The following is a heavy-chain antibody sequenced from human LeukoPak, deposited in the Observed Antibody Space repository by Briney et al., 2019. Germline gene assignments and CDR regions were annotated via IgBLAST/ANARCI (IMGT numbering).Heavy chain of an antibody. D-gene: IGHD3-3*01. CDR3: ARGPPSVTIFGVVNAFDI. J-gene: IGHJ3*02. V-gene: IGHV1-69*13. Sequence: ASEKVSCKASGGTFSSYAISWVRQAPGQGLEWMGGIIPIFGTANYAQKFQGRVTITADESTSTAYMELSSLRSEDTAVYYCARGPPSVTIFGVVNAFDIWGQGTMVTVSS. CDR2: IIPIFGTA. CDR1: GGTFSSYA.